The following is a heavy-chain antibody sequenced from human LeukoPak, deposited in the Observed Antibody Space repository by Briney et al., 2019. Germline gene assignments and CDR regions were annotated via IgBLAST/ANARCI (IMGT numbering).Heavy chain of an antibody. Sequence: SETLSLTCTVSGASISGHYLTWLRQPPGKGLEWIGYISHIGSTNYNPSLKSRVTISVDASKNQFSLKLTSVTAADTAVYYCARDRISINALDMWGQGTMVTVSS. D-gene: IGHD1-14*01. CDR1: GASISGHY. V-gene: IGHV4-59*11. J-gene: IGHJ3*02. CDR2: ISHIGST. CDR3: ARDRISINALDM.